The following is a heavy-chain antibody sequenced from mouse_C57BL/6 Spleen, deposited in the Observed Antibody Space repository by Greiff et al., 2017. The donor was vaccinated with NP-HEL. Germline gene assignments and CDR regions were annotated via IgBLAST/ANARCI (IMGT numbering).Heavy chain of an antibody. Sequence: VQLQQSGAELVKPGASVKLSCKASGYTFTEYTIHWVKQRSGQGLEWIGWFYPGSGSIKYNEKFKDKATLTADKSSSTVYMKLSRLTSEDSAVYFSARNGGLYYDYLYAMDDWGQGTSVTVSS. J-gene: IGHJ4*01. CDR1: GYTFTEYT. V-gene: IGHV1-62-2*01. CDR3: ARNGGLYYDYLYAMDD. CDR2: FYPGSGSI. D-gene: IGHD2-4*01.